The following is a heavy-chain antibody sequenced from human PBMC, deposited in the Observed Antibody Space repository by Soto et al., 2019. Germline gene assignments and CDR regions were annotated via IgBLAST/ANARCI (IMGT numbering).Heavy chain of an antibody. CDR2: ISGGADTT. J-gene: IGHJ5*02. CDR1: GFTFSSYA. Sequence: GGSLRLSCAASGFTFSSYAMSWVRQAPGKGLQWVSSISGGADTTYYVDSVKGRFTVSRDNSKNTLYLQMNSLRAEDTAVYYCAKDRRQEGDYNWFDPWGQGTLVTVSS. CDR3: AKDRRQEGDYNWFDP. D-gene: IGHD2-21*02. V-gene: IGHV3-23*01.